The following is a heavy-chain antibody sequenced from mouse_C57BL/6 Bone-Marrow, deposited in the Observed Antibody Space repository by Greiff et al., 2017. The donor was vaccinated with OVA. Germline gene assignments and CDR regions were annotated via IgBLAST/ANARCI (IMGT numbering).Heavy chain of an antibody. J-gene: IGHJ2*01. V-gene: IGHV1-31*01. D-gene: IGHD2-3*01. CDR1: GYSFTGYY. Sequence: VQLKQSGPELVKPGASVKISCKASGYSFTGYYMHWVKQSHGNILDWIGYIYPYNGVSSYNQKFKGKATLTVDKSSSTAYMGLRSLTSEDSAVYYCARGMDDGYRHYFDYWGQGTTLTVSS. CDR3: ARGMDDGYRHYFDY. CDR2: IYPYNGVS.